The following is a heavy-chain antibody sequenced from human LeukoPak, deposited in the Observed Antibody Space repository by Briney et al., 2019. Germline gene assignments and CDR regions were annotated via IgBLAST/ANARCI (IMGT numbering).Heavy chain of an antibody. J-gene: IGHJ6*04. Sequence: GGSLRLSCAASGFTFSSYAMSWVRQAPGKGLEWVSAISDTGGSTYYADSVKGRFTISRDNSKNTLHLQMNSLRAEDTAVYYCAELGITMIGGVWGKGTTVTISS. CDR3: AELGITMIGGV. CDR1: GFTFSSYA. D-gene: IGHD3-10*02. V-gene: IGHV3-23*01. CDR2: ISDTGGST.